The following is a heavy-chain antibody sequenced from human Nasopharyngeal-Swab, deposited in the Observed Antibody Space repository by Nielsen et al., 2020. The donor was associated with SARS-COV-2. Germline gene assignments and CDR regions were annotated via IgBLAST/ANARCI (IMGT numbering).Heavy chain of an antibody. Sequence: GGSLRLSCAASGFTYDDYAMHWVRQVPGKGLEWVLGISWNGGGAYTDSVKGRFTISRDNARSSMYLQMNSLRAEDTALYYCTKGRADYSNPSFDNWGQGTLVTVAS. CDR3: TKGRADYSNPSFDN. CDR2: ISWNGGG. CDR1: GFTYDDYA. D-gene: IGHD4-11*01. J-gene: IGHJ4*02. V-gene: IGHV3-9*01.